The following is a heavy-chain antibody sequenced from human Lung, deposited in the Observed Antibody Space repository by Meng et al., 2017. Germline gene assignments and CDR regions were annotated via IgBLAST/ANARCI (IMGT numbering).Heavy chain of an antibody. CDR1: GFTFSSYS. CDR3: ARGRVVVAATPSDY. Sequence: EVQLVESGGGLAKPVGSLRLSCGASGFTFSSYSMNWVRQAPGKGLEWVSSISSSSTYADSVKGRFTISRDNAKNSLYLQMNSLRAEDTAVYYCARGRVVVAATPSDYWGQGTLVTVSS. D-gene: IGHD2-15*01. J-gene: IGHJ4*02. CDR2: ISSSST. V-gene: IGHV3-21*01.